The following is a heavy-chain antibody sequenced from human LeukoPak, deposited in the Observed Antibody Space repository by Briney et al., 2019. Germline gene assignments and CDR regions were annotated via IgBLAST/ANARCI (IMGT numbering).Heavy chain of an antibody. V-gene: IGHV1-18*01. D-gene: IGHD6-6*01. CDR3: ARDRGYSSSRSYFDY. CDR1: GYTFTSYG. Sequence: ASVKVSCKASGYTFTSYGISWVRQALGQGLEWMGWISAYNGNTNYAQKLQGRVTMTTDTSTSTAYMELRSLRSDDTAVYYCARDRGYSSSRSYFDYWGQGTLVTVSS. CDR2: ISAYNGNT. J-gene: IGHJ4*02.